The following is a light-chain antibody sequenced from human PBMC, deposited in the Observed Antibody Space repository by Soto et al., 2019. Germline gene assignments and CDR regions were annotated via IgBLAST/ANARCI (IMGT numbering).Light chain of an antibody. CDR1: QSVSSS. CDR3: QQYNNWPYT. Sequence: EIVMTQSPATLSVPPGERATLSCRASQSVSSSLAWYQQKPGQAPRLLIYDTSPRATGIPGRFSGSGSGTEFTLTISSLQSEDFAVYYCQQYNNWPYTFGQGTKLEIK. J-gene: IGKJ2*01. V-gene: IGKV3-15*01. CDR2: DTS.